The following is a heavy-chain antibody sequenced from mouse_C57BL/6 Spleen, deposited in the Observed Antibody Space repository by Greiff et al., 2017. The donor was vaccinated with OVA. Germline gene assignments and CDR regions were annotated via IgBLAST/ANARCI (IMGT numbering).Heavy chain of an antibody. CDR3: AISDSEAWFAY. Sequence: QVQLQQSGAELVKPGASVKVSCKASGYTFTSYWMHWVKQRPGQGLEWIGRIHPSDSDTNYNQKFKGKATLTVDKSSSTAYMQLSSLTSEDSAVYYCAISDSEAWFAYWGQGTLVTVSA. D-gene: IGHD3-1*01. CDR2: IHPSDSDT. CDR1: GYTFTSYW. V-gene: IGHV1-74*01. J-gene: IGHJ3*01.